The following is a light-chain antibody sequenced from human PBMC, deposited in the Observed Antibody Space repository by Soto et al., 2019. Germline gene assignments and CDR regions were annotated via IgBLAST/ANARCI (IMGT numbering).Light chain of an antibody. CDR3: QSYDTSLSAHV. J-gene: IGLJ1*01. Sequence: QSVLTQPPSVSGAPGQRVTISCTGSSSNIGAHYDVHWYQQLPGTAPKMFIFGNTNRPSGAPDRFSASKSGTSASLAITGLQAEDEADYYCQSYDTSLSAHVFGTGTKAPS. V-gene: IGLV1-40*01. CDR1: SSNIGAHYD. CDR2: GNT.